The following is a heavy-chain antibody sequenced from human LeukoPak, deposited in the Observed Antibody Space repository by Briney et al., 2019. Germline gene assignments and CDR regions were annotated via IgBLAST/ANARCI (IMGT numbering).Heavy chain of an antibody. J-gene: IGHJ4*02. CDR3: AREVGGDFDALDY. Sequence: PSGTLSLTCAVSGGSIRNGNWWSWVRQPPGKGLQWIGEIFHSGSTNYNPSLKSRVTISVDNSKNQFSLTLTSVTAADTAVYYCAREVGGDFDALDYWGQGTLVTVSS. V-gene: IGHV4-4*02. CDR1: GGSIRNGNW. D-gene: IGHD4-17*01. CDR2: IFHSGST.